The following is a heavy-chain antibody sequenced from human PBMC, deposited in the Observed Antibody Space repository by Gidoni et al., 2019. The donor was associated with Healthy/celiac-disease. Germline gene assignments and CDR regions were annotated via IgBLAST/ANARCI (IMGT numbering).Heavy chain of an antibody. CDR3: ATYYGDYGTFDY. V-gene: IGHV4-59*01. Sequence: QVQRQESGPGLVKPSETLALTCTGSGGPTSRYSGSWIRQPPGKGLEWIGYIYYSGSTHYHPSLKSRVTISVDTSKNQFSLKLSSVTAADTAVYYCATYYGDYGTFDYWGQGTLVTVSS. J-gene: IGHJ4*02. D-gene: IGHD4-17*01. CDR1: GGPTSRYS. CDR2: IYYSGST.